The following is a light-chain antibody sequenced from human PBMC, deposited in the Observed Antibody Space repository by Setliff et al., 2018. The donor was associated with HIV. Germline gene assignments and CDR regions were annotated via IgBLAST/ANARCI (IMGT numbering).Light chain of an antibody. CDR1: ATDIGNYES. CDR2: DVT. CDR3: CSYVNGDTWI. J-gene: IGLJ2*01. V-gene: IGLV2-23*02. Sequence: QSALTQPASVSGSPGQSITISCTGSATDIGNYESVSWYQQHPGEVPKRLIYDVTKRPSGISSRFSGSKSGNTAPLTISGLQTEDEAAYYCCSYVNGDTWIFGGGTKVTVL.